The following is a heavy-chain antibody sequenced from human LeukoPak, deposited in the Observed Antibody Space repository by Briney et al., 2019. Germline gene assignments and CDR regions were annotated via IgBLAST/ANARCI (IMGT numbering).Heavy chain of an antibody. V-gene: IGHV4-39*07. J-gene: IGHJ4*02. CDR3: ARDGSSGWYGFDY. D-gene: IGHD6-19*01. Sequence: GSLRLSCAASGFTFSSYAMSWVRQAPGKGLEWIGSIYYSGSTYYNPSLKSRVTISVDTSKNQFSLKLSSVTAADTAVYYCARDGSSGWYGFDYWGQGTLVTVSS. CDR1: GFTFSSYA. CDR2: IYYSGST.